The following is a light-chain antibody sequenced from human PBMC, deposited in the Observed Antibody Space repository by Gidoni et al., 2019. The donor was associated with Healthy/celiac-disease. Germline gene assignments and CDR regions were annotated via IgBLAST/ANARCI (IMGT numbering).Light chain of an antibody. CDR1: QSVSSY. J-gene: IGKJ3*01. Sequence: EIVLTQSPATLSLSPGERATLSCRASQSVSSYLAWYQQKPGQAPRLLIYAASNRVTGIPARFSGSGSGTDFTLTISSLEPEDFAVYYCQQRSNWLFTFGPGTKVDIK. CDR3: QQRSNWLFT. CDR2: AAS. V-gene: IGKV3-11*01.